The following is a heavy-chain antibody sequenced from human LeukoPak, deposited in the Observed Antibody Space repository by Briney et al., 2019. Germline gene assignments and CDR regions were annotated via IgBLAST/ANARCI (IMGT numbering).Heavy chain of an antibody. D-gene: IGHD3-22*01. Sequence: GGSLRLSCAASGFTFDDYAMHWVRQAPGKGLEWVSGISWNSGSIGYADSVKGRFTISRDNAKNSLYLQVNSLRAEDMALYYCAKSPYDSSGYLDYWGQGTLVTVSS. CDR3: AKSPYDSSGYLDY. CDR2: ISWNSGSI. V-gene: IGHV3-9*03. CDR1: GFTFDDYA. J-gene: IGHJ4*02.